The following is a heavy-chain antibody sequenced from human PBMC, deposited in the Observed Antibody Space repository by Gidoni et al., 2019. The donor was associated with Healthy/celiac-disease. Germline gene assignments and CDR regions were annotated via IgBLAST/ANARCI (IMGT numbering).Heavy chain of an antibody. V-gene: IGHV3-30*18. CDR3: AKDAPDYVWGSYRPPRGMDV. CDR1: GFTFSSYG. CDR2: ISYDGSNK. D-gene: IGHD3-16*02. J-gene: IGHJ6*02. Sequence: ESGGGVFQPGRSLRLSCAASGFTFSSYGMHWVRQAPGKGLEWVAVISYDGSNKYYADSVKGRFTISRDNSKNTLYLQMNSLRAEDTAVYYCAKDAPDYVWGSYRPPRGMDVWGQGTTVTVSS.